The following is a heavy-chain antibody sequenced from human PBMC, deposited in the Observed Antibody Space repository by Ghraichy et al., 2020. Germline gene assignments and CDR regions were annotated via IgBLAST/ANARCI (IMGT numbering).Heavy chain of an antibody. CDR1: GFTFSNYG. CDR2: IEYDGSFQ. CDR3: ARKGGLDV. Sequence: GESLNISCAASGFTFSNYGMHWVRQGTGKGLEWVAFIEYDGSFQDYADSVKGRFTISRENSNSTLYLQMNSLRAEDTAVYYCARKGGLDVWGQGTTVTVSS. J-gene: IGHJ6*02. V-gene: IGHV3-30*02.